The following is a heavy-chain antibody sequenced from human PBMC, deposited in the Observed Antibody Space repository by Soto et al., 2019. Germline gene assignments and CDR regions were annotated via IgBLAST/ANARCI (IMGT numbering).Heavy chain of an antibody. CDR1: GFSLSTSGMC. D-gene: IGHD3-22*01. CDR3: AHTDYYYDSSGFRPTFDP. Sequence: SGPTLVNPTQTLTLTCTFSGFSLSTSGMCVSWIRQPPGKALEWLARIDWDDDKYYSTSLKTRLTISKDTSKNQVVLTMTNMDPVDTATYYCAHTDYYYDSSGFRPTFDPWGQGTLVTVSS. J-gene: IGHJ5*02. V-gene: IGHV2-70*12. CDR2: IDWDDDK.